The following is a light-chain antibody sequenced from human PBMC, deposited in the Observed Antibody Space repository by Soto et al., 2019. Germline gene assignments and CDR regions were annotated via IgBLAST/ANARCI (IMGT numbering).Light chain of an antibody. J-gene: IGKJ1*01. CDR1: QRIGND. V-gene: IGKV1-17*01. CDR3: LHHNCFPRT. CDR2: LTY. Sequence: EMQKKKSKSSLSASVGDRVTITCRASQRIGNDVGWYQQKPGKAPKRLIYLTYSLQTGVPSRFSGSGSGTDFSLTISSLQPEDSATYFCLHHNCFPRTFGQGTKVDSK.